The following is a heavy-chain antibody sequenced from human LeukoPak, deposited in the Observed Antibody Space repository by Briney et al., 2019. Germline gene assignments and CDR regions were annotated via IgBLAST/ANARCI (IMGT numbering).Heavy chain of an antibody. Sequence: SETLSLTCTVSGGSISSSSYYWGWIRQPPGKGLEWIGSIYYSGSTYYNPSLKSRVTISVDTSKNQFSLTVDSVTAADTAVYFCARHGGSVYYFHHHRAFDIWGQGTVVTVSS. V-gene: IGHV4-39*01. CDR3: ARHGGSVYYFHHHRAFDI. CDR2: IYYSGST. D-gene: IGHD3-10*01. J-gene: IGHJ3*02. CDR1: GGSISSSSYY.